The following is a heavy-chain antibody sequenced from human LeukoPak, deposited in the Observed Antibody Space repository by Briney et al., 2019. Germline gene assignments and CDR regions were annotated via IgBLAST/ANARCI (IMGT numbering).Heavy chain of an antibody. CDR3: ASTSVDTHY. CDR1: GFTFSSYG. CDR2: IWYDGSNK. J-gene: IGHJ4*02. V-gene: IGHV3-33*01. Sequence: PGGSLRLSCAASGFTFSSYGMHWVRQAPGKGLEWVAVIWYDGSNKYYADSVKGRITISRDNSKNTLYLQMNSLRAEDTAVYYCASTSVDTHYWGQGTLVTVSS. D-gene: IGHD5-18*01.